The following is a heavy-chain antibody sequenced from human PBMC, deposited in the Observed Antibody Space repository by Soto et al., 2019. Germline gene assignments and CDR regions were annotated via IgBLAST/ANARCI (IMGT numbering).Heavy chain of an antibody. V-gene: IGHV3-23*01. CDR3: AKDNEVFADSAGYFDY. Sequence: EGRLLEHGGDLVQPGGSLRLSCEASGFTFSSYAMSWVRQAPGKGLEWVSVISGSGGSTNYADSVKGRFTISRDNFKNTLYLQMNSLRAGDTAVYYCAKDNEVFADSAGYFDYWGQGTLVPVSS. CDR2: ISGSGGST. D-gene: IGHD2-15*01. J-gene: IGHJ4*02. CDR1: GFTFSSYA.